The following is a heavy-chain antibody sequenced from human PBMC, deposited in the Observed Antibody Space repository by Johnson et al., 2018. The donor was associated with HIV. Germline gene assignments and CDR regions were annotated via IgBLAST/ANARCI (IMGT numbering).Heavy chain of an antibody. J-gene: IGHJ3*02. CDR3: ARSLNMDIVATITPDDAFDI. Sequence: VQLVESGGGVVQPGRSLRLSCAASGFTFSSYAMHWVRQAPGKGLEWVAVISYDGSNKYYADSVRGRFTISRANAKNSLYLQMNSLRAEDTAVYYCARSLNMDIVATITPDDAFDIWGQGTMVTVSS. V-gene: IGHV3-30-3*01. D-gene: IGHD5-12*01. CDR1: GFTFSSYA. CDR2: ISYDGSNK.